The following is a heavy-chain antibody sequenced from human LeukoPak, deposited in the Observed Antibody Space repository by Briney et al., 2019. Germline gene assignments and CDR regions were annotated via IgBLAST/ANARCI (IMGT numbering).Heavy chain of an antibody. J-gene: IGHJ4*02. CDR3: AGPVRGVISY. V-gene: IGHV4-39*01. CDR2: IYYSGST. CDR1: GGSISSSSYY. D-gene: IGHD3-10*01. Sequence: PSETLSLTCTVSGGSISSSSYYWGWIRQPPGKGLEWIGSIYYSGSTYYNPSLKSRVTISVDTSKNQFSLKLSSVTAADTAVYYRAGPVRGVISYWGQGTLVTVSS.